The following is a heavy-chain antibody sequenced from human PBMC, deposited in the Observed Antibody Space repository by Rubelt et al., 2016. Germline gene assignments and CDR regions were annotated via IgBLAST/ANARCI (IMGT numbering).Heavy chain of an antibody. CDR2: IMPILGIP. Sequence: QVQLVQSGAEMKKPGSSVKVSCKASGGTFSDYSISWVRQAPGQGLEWMGGIMPILGIPNYAQKFPGRVTITGEKSTGTAYMGRSSLRSEETAIYYCAAGEGYNYIDDYWGQGTLVTVSS. CDR1: GGTFSDYS. J-gene: IGHJ4*02. V-gene: IGHV1-69*10. CDR3: AAGEGYNYIDDY. D-gene: IGHD5-24*01.